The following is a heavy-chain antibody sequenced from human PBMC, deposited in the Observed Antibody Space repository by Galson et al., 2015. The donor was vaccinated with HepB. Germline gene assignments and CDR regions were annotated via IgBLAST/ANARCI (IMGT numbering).Heavy chain of an antibody. V-gene: IGHV1-69*06. D-gene: IGHD3-22*01. J-gene: IGHJ2*01. Sequence: SVKVSCKASGGSFSNYAISWVRQAPGQVLEWMGGVIPIFSASDYAQKFQGRVTITADKSTNTAYMELRSLRSEDTAVYYCARADGVIDYWYFDLWGRGTLVTVSS. CDR1: GGSFSNYA. CDR2: VIPIFSAS. CDR3: ARADGVIDYWYFDL.